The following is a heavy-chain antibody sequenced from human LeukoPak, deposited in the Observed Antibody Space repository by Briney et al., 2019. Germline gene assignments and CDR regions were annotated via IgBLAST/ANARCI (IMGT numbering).Heavy chain of an antibody. J-gene: IGHJ4*02. V-gene: IGHV3-30*03. CDR1: GFTLTSYG. D-gene: IGHD1-26*01. Sequence: GGSLRLSCAASGFTLTSYGMHWVRQAPGKGLEWVAVISHDGTFKHYIDSVKGRFTISRDTSENTLYLQMNSLRVDDTAVYYCARDVSGTLDYWGQGTLVTVSS. CDR2: ISHDGTFK. CDR3: ARDVSGTLDY.